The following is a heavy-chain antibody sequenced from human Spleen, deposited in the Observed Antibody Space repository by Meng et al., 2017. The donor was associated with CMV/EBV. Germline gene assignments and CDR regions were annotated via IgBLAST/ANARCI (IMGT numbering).Heavy chain of an antibody. CDR2: IYYSGST. J-gene: IGHJ3*02. V-gene: IGHV4-61*01. Sequence: SETLSLTCTVSGGSVSSGSYYWSWIRQPPGKGLEWIGYIYYSGSTNYNPSLKSRVTISVDTSKNQFSLKLSSVTAADTAVYYCARSSGGGSYYAFDIWGQGTMVTVSS. CDR3: ARSSGGGSYYAFDI. D-gene: IGHD1-26*01. CDR1: GGSVSSGSYY.